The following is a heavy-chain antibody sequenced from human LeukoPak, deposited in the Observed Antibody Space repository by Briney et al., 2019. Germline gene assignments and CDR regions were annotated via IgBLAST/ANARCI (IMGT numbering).Heavy chain of an antibody. CDR3: ARDLPADNHQWELHLSFDY. D-gene: IGHD1-26*01. Sequence: GGSLRLSCAASGFTFSSYSMNWVRQAPGKGLEWVSSISSSSSYIYYADSVKGRFTISRDNAKSSLYLQMNSLRAEDTAVYYCARDLPADNHQWELHLSFDYWGQGTLVTVSS. V-gene: IGHV3-21*01. CDR2: ISSSSSYI. J-gene: IGHJ4*02. CDR1: GFTFSSYS.